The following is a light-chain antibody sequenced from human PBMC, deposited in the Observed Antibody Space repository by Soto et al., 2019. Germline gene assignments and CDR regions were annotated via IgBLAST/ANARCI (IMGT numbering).Light chain of an antibody. Sequence: EIVMTQSPATLSVSPGERATLSCRASQGVSSNLAWYQQKPGQAPRLLIYGASTRATGIPARFSGSGSGTEFTLTISSLQSEDFAVYYCQQYNNLARTFGQGTKVEIK. CDR1: QGVSSN. V-gene: IGKV3-15*01. CDR2: GAS. CDR3: QQYNNLART. J-gene: IGKJ1*01.